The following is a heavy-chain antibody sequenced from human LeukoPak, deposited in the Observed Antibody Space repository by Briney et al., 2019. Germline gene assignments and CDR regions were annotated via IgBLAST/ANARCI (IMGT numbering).Heavy chain of an antibody. J-gene: IGHJ4*02. CDR3: AKDLSSSRWPSDY. CDR2: ISGSGGST. V-gene: IGHV3-23*01. D-gene: IGHD2-15*01. CDR1: GFTFSSYA. Sequence: GGSLRLSCAASGFTFSSYAMSWVRQAPGKGLEWVSAISGSGGSTYYADSVQGRFTISRDNSKNTLYLQMNSLRAEDTAVYYCAKDLSSSRWPSDYWGQGTLVTVSS.